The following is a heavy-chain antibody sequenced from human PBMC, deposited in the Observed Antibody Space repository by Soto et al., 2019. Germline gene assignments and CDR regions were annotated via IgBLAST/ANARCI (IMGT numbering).Heavy chain of an antibody. CDR2: VSYSGAT. CDR3: ARDKDLQPTVWGF. Sequence: QVHLQESGPGLVRPSQTLSLTCSVSGDSMATGGHYYNWIRQVPGKGLEWIGYVSYSGATHYNPSIRARAIISRDTSKNQFSLRLISVTAADTALYYCARDKDLQPTVWGFWGQGIQVTVSS. CDR1: GDSMATGGHY. J-gene: IGHJ4*02. V-gene: IGHV4-31*03. D-gene: IGHD3-16*01.